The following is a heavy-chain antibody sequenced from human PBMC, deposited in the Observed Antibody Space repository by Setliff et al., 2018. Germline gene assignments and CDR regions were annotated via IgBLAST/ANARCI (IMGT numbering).Heavy chain of an antibody. CDR3: ARDSHTYYDIMTGYLDFDY. CDR1: GFTFSTYW. Sequence: PGGSLRLSCVTSGFTFSTYWMHWVRQAPGQGLVWVARISTDGSSITYADSVKGRFTISRDKAKNSLYLQMNSLRAEDMAVYYCARDSHTYYDIMTGYLDFDYWGQGTLVTVSS. V-gene: IGHV3-74*03. CDR2: ISTDGSSI. J-gene: IGHJ4*02. D-gene: IGHD3-9*01.